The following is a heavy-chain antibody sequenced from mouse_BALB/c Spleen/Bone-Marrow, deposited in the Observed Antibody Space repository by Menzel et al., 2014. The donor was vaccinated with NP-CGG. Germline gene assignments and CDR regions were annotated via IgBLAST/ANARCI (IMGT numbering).Heavy chain of an antibody. D-gene: IGHD2-2*01. Sequence: EVKLVESGGGLVKSGGSLKLSCTASGFSFNSYGMSWVRQTPEKRLEWVATITNGGNYTYYPDSVKGRFTISRDNVKNNLYLQMRSLRSEDTALYYCVRNYYGYDGYFDYWGQGTTLTVSS. CDR2: ITNGGNYT. CDR3: VRNYYGYDGYFDY. V-gene: IGHV5-9-2*01. J-gene: IGHJ2*01. CDR1: GFSFNSYG.